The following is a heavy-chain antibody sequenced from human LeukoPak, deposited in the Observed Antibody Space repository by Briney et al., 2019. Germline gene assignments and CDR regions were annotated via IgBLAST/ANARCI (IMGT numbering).Heavy chain of an antibody. CDR3: ARGGTYCYADCYGTKY. CDR2: IGSGTSQI. D-gene: IGHD2-21*02. CDR1: GFTFSSYA. J-gene: IGHJ4*02. Sequence: PGGSLRLSCAASGFTFSSYAMSWVRQAPGKGLEWVSAIGSGTSQIWYADSVKGRFTISRDNAKKSLYLEMASLRAEDAAVYYCARGGTYCYADCYGTKYWGQGTLVTVSS. V-gene: IGHV3-21*01.